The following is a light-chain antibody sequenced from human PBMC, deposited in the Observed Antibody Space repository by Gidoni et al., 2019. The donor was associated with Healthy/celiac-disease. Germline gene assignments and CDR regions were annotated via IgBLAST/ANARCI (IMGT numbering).Light chain of an antibody. CDR1: QRVSSN. CDR2: GAS. J-gene: IGKJ1*01. CDR3: QQYNNWPPWT. V-gene: IGKV3-15*01. Sequence: LVMTQSPATLSVSPGERATLSCRASQRVSSNLAWYQQKPGQTPRLLIHGASTRATGIPARFSGSGSGTEFTLTISSLQSEDFAVYYCQQYNNWPPWTFGQGTKVEIK.